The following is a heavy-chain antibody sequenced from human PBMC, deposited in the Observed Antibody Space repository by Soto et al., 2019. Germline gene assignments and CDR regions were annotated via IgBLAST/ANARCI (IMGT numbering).Heavy chain of an antibody. CDR1: GYTFTNHG. Sequence: ASVKVSCKASGYTFTNHGLSWVRQAPGQGPEWMGWISPHNGNTNYAQRFQGRVTMTTDTSTTTAYMELRSLRSDDTAVYFCARERYESSGPPVYWGQGTLVTV. CDR3: ARERYESSGPPVY. CDR2: ISPHNGNT. V-gene: IGHV1-18*04. J-gene: IGHJ4*02. D-gene: IGHD3-22*01.